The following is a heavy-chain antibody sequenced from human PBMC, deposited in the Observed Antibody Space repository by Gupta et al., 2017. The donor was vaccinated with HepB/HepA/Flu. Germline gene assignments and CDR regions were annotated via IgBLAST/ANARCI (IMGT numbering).Heavy chain of an antibody. D-gene: IGHD6-13*01. CDR1: GGSISSYY. Sequence: QVQLQESGTGLVKPSETLSLTCTVSGGSISSYYWSWIRQPPGKGLEWIGYIYYSGSTNYNPSLKSRVTISVDTSKNQFSLKLSSVTAADTAVYYCARAIAAAGTFYFDYWGQGTLVTVSS. CDR2: IYYSGST. V-gene: IGHV4-59*01. J-gene: IGHJ4*02. CDR3: ARAIAAAGTFYFDY.